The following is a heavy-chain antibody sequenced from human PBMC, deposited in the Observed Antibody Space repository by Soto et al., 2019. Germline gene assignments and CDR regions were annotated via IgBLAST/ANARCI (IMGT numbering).Heavy chain of an antibody. Sequence: SQALSLTCTLSGRSISSYYWSWIRQPPGKGLEWIGYIYYSGSTNKNPSLKSRVTISVDTSKNQFSLKLSSVTAADTDVYYCARRYGSCFDYWGQGTLVTVSS. CDR3: ARRYGSCFDY. V-gene: IGHV4-59*08. D-gene: IGHD5-18*01. CDR1: GRSISSYY. CDR2: IYYSGST. J-gene: IGHJ4*02.